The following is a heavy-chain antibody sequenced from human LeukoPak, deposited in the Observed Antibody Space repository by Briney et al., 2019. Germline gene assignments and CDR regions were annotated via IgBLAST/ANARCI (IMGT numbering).Heavy chain of an antibody. Sequence: SETLSLTCAVYGGSFSGYYWSWIRQPPGKGLEWIGEINHSGSTNYNPSLKSRVTISVDTSNNQFSLKLSSVTAADTAVYYCARGGGDGSPWGQGTLVTVSS. CDR1: GGSFSGYY. J-gene: IGHJ5*02. CDR2: INHSGST. D-gene: IGHD5-24*01. V-gene: IGHV4-34*01. CDR3: ARGGGDGSP.